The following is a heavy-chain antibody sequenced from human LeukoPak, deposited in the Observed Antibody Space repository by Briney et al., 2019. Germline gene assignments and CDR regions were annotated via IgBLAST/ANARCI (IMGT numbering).Heavy chain of an antibody. V-gene: IGHV4-59*05. Sequence: SETLSFTCTVSGGSIGNYYWTWIRQPPGKGLEWIGSIYYSGSTYYNPSLKSRVTISVDTSKNQFSLKLSSVTAADTALYYCARYRGYYGSGSFRPGSVDYWGQGTLVTVSS. CDR3: ARYRGYYGSGSFRPGSVDY. D-gene: IGHD3-10*01. CDR2: IYYSGST. J-gene: IGHJ4*02. CDR1: GGSIGNYY.